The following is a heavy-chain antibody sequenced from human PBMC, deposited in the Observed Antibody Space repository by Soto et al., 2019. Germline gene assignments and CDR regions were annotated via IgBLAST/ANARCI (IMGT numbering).Heavy chain of an antibody. V-gene: IGHV1-69*13. Sequence: SSVKVSCKASGGTFSSYAISWVRQAPGQGLEWMGGIIPIFGTANYAQKFQGRVTITAGESTSTAYMELSSLRSEDTAVYYCAREGEGYCSGGSCYSGEWFDPWG. CDR3: AREGEGYCSGGSCYSGEWFDP. J-gene: IGHJ5*02. CDR1: GGTFSSYA. D-gene: IGHD2-15*01. CDR2: IIPIFGTA.